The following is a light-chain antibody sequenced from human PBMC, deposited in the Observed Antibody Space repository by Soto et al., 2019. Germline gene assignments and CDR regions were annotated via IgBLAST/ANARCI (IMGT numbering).Light chain of an antibody. CDR2: DVN. CDR1: SSDVGGFNY. J-gene: IGLJ3*02. Sequence: QSALTQPRSVSGSPGQSVTISCTGTSSDVGGFNYVSWYQQHPGKVPKLMIFDVNKRPSGVPDRFSGSKSGNTASLTISGLQAEDEADYHCCSYAGSNISMFGGGTKLTVL. CDR3: CSYAGSNISM. V-gene: IGLV2-11*01.